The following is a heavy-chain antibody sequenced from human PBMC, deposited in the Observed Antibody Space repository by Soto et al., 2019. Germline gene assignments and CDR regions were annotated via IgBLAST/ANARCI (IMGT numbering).Heavy chain of an antibody. D-gene: IGHD3-22*01. Sequence: VQLQESGPGLVKPSQTLSLTCTVSGGSISSGDYYWSWIRQPPGKGLEWIGYIYYSGSTYYNPSLKSRVTISVDTSKNQFSLKLSSVTAADTAVYYCARGLTMIVVVTSNWFDPWGQGTLVTVSS. V-gene: IGHV4-30-4*01. CDR2: IYYSGST. CDR1: GGSISSGDYY. CDR3: ARGLTMIVVVTSNWFDP. J-gene: IGHJ5*02.